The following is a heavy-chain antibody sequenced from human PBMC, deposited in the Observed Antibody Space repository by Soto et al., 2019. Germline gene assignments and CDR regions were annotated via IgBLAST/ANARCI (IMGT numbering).Heavy chain of an antibody. Sequence: SVKVSCKASGGTFSRYAISWVRQAPGQGLEWMGGIIPLFGKANYAQKFQGRVTITADESTSTAYMELNSLRAEDTAVYYCSRDLVFPACSSSWHDFDYWGQGTLVTVSS. D-gene: IGHD6-13*01. J-gene: IGHJ4*02. V-gene: IGHV1-69*13. CDR3: SRDLVFPACSSSWHDFDY. CDR1: GGTFSRYA. CDR2: IIPLFGKA.